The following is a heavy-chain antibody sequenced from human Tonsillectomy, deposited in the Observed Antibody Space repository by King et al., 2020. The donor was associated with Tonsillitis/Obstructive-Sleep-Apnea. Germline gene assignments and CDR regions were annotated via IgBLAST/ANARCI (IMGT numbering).Heavy chain of an antibody. CDR3: ARHSCSSGGAFDV. Sequence: VQLQESGPGLVKPSETLSLTCTVSGGSVSSYYLSWVRQPPGKGLEWMGYTHYSGSTRYNTPLSSRITMSMDTSKNHFSLKLNSVTSADTAMYYCARHSCSSGGAFDVWGQGTVVTVSS. V-gene: IGHV4-59*02. CDR2: THYSGST. J-gene: IGHJ3*01. D-gene: IGHD6-6*01. CDR1: GGSVSSYY.